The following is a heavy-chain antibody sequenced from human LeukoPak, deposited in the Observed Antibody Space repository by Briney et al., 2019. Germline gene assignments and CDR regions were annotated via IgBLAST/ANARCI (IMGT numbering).Heavy chain of an antibody. Sequence: GGSLRLSCAVSGFTLSSYTMHWVRQAPGKGLEYVSAISSNGGSTYYANSVKGRFTISRDNSKNTLYLQMGSLRAEDMAVYYCARWRHSSGYYYDDWGQGTLVTVSS. J-gene: IGHJ4*02. CDR3: ARWRHSSGYYYDD. CDR1: GFTLSSYT. D-gene: IGHD3-22*01. V-gene: IGHV3-64*01. CDR2: ISSNGGST.